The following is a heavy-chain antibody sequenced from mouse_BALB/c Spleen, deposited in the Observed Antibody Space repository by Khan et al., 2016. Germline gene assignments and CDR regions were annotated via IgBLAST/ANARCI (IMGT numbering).Heavy chain of an antibody. Sequence: EVQLQESGTVLARPGASVKMSCKASGYSFTSYWMHWVKQRPGPGLEWIGGIYPGNSDTSYNQKFKGKAKLTAVTSASTAYMEFSSLTNEDSAVYYCTRDRDLYFDVWGAGTTVTVSS. CDR3: TRDRDLYFDV. CDR1: GYSFTSYW. V-gene: IGHV1-5*01. J-gene: IGHJ1*01. CDR2: IYPGNSDT.